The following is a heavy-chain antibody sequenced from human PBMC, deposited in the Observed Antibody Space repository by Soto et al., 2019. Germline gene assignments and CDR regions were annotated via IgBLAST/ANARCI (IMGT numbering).Heavy chain of an antibody. CDR2: IYYSGNT. CDR3: ATQYSISGSRGWFDR. J-gene: IGHJ5*02. CDR1: GDSISSSSYH. V-gene: IGHV4-39*01. D-gene: IGHD6-6*01. Sequence: PSETLSLTCTVSGDSISSSSYHWGWIRQPPGKGLEWIGSIYYSGNTYYNPSLKSRVTISVDTSKNQFSLKLTSVTAADTAVYYCATQYSISGSRGWFDRWGQGILVTSPQ.